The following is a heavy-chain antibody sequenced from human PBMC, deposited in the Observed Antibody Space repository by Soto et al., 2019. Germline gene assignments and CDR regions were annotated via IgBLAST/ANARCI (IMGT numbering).Heavy chain of an antibody. Sequence: EVQLLESGGGLVQPGGSLRISCAASGFTFNSYAMSWVRQAPGKGLEWVSGISASGGRTYYADSVKGRFTISRDNSKNTMYLQMNSLRVEDTAVYKCAKAWDLLRAFDLWGQGTMVTVSS. CDR3: AKAWDLLRAFDL. CDR1: GFTFNSYA. D-gene: IGHD1-26*01. J-gene: IGHJ3*01. V-gene: IGHV3-23*01. CDR2: ISASGGRT.